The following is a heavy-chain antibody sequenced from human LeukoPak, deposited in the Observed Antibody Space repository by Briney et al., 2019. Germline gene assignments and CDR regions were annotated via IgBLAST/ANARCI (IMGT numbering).Heavy chain of an antibody. CDR1: GYSFTSYW. J-gene: IGHJ4*02. D-gene: IGHD5-18*01. CDR2: IDPSDSYT. Sequence: GESLKISSKGSGYSFTSYWISWVRQMPGKGLEWMGRIDPSDSYTNYSPSFQGHVTISADKSISTAYLQWSSLKASDTAMYYCARRVDSYGTFDYWGQGTLVTVSS. CDR3: ARRVDSYGTFDY. V-gene: IGHV5-10-1*01.